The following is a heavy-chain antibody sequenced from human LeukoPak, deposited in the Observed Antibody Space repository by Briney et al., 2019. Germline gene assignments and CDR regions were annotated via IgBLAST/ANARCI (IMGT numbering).Heavy chain of an antibody. D-gene: IGHD3-22*01. CDR2: ISTYNANT. V-gene: IGHV1-18*01. Sequence: GASVKVSCKASDYTFISSGISWVRQAPGQGLEWMGWISTYNANTNYARKFQGRVTMTTDTSTSTAYMELRSLRSDDTAVYYCARNDSTGYYHSWGQGTLVTVSS. CDR1: DYTFISSG. J-gene: IGHJ5*02. CDR3: ARNDSTGYYHS.